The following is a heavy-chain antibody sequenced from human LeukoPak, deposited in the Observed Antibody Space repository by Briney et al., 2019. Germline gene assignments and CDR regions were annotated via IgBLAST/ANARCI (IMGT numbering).Heavy chain of an antibody. CDR3: ATVVSHYLHFLVFEH. CDR2: IIPIFGTA. D-gene: IGHD3-3*01. J-gene: IGHJ4*02. V-gene: IGHV1-69*13. CDR1: GGTFSSYA. Sequence: SVKVSCKASGGTFSSYAISWVRQAPGQGLEWMGGIIPIFGTANYAQKFQGRVTITADESTSTAYMELSSLRSEDTAVFYCATVVSHYLHFLVFEHWGQGTLVTVSS.